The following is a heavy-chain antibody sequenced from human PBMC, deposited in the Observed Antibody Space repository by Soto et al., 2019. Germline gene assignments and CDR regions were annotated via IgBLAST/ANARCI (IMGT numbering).Heavy chain of an antibody. CDR3: ARLYGSYLDY. V-gene: IGHV5-51*01. J-gene: IGHJ4*02. Sequence: GESLKISCEGSGYIFTSYWIAWVRQMPGKGLEWMGFIYPGDSDTGYSPSFQGQVTIKADKSISTAYLQWRGLRASDTAMDYCARLYGSYLDYWGQGTLVTVSS. CDR1: GYIFTSYW. CDR2: IYPGDSDT. D-gene: IGHD1-26*01.